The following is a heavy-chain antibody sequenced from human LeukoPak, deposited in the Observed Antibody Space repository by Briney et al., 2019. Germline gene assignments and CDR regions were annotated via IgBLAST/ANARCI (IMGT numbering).Heavy chain of an antibody. CDR1: GGSFSGYY. CDR2: INHSGST. D-gene: IGHD3-10*01. V-gene: IGHV4-34*01. J-gene: IGHJ6*03. Sequence: PSETLSLTCAVYGGSFSGYYWSWIRQPPGKGLEWIGEINHSGSTNYNPSLKSRVTISVDTSKNQFSLKLSSVTAADTAVYYCARVRVYYYYMDVWRKGTTVTVSS. CDR3: ARVRVYYYYMDV.